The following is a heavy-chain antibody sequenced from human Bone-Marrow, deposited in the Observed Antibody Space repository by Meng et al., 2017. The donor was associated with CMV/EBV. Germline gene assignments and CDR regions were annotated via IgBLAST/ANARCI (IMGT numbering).Heavy chain of an antibody. Sequence: GESLKISCAASGFTFSDYYMSWIRQAPGKGLEWVSYISSSGSTIYYADSVKGRFTTSRDNAKNSLYLQMNSLRTEDTALYYCAKDVSSNGYSSADYWGQGTLVTVSS. CDR2: ISSSGSTI. V-gene: IGHV3-11*01. CDR1: GFTFSDYY. J-gene: IGHJ4*02. CDR3: AKDVSSNGYSSADY. D-gene: IGHD5-18*01.